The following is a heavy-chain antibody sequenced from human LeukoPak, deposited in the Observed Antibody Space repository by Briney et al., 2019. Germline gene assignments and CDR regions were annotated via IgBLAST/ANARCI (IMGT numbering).Heavy chain of an antibody. Sequence: ASVKVSCKASGYTFTDYYMHWVRQAPGQGLEWMGWINSNSAGTNYAQKFQGWVTMTRDTSISTAYMELSSLRSDDTAVYYCARVLVPAGGGVTDHWGQGTLVTVSS. J-gene: IGHJ4*02. CDR2: INSNSAGT. CDR3: ARVLVPAGGGVTDH. D-gene: IGHD3-16*01. CDR1: GYTFTDYY. V-gene: IGHV1-2*04.